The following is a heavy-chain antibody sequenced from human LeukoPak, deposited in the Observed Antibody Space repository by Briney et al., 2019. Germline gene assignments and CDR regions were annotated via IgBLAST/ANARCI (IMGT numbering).Heavy chain of an antibody. CDR3: ARYGDSHFDY. J-gene: IGHJ4*02. CDR1: GFAFSSYS. D-gene: IGHD4-17*01. CDR2: ISGSSSYI. Sequence: GGSLRLSCAASGFAFSSYSMNWVRQAPGKGLEWVSSISGSSSYIYYADSVKGRFTISRDNAKNSLYLQMNSLRAEDTAVYYCARYGDSHFDYWGQGTLVTVSS. V-gene: IGHV3-21*01.